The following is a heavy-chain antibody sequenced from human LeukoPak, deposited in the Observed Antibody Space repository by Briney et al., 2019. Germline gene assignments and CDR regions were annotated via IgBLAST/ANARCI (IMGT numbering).Heavy chain of an antibody. CDR3: ARGPPYGSGSYYPGDY. V-gene: IGHV3-74*01. D-gene: IGHD3-10*01. Sequence: GGSLRLSCAASGFTFSSHWMHWVRQAPGKGLVWVSRINSDGSSTSYADSVKGRFTISRDNAKNPLYLQMKSLRAEDTAVYYCARGPPYGSGSYYPGDYWGQGTLVTVSS. CDR1: GFTFSSHW. CDR2: INSDGSST. J-gene: IGHJ4*02.